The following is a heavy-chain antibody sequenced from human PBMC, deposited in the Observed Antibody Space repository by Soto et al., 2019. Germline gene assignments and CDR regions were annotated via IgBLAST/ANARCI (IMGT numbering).Heavy chain of an antibody. J-gene: IGHJ6*03. V-gene: IGHV4-39*07. CDR2: INHSGST. CDR3: ARETAAGRRRRNYYYYMDV. D-gene: IGHD6-13*01. Sequence: ASETLSLTCTVSGGSISSSSYYWSWIRQPPGKGLEWIGEINHSGSTNYNPSLKSRVTISVDTSKNQFSLKLSSVTAADTAVYYCARETAAGRRRRNYYYYMDVWGKGTTVTVSS. CDR1: GGSISSSSYY.